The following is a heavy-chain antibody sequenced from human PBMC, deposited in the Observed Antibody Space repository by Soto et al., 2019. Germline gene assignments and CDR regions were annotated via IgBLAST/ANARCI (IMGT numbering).Heavy chain of an antibody. Sequence: EAQLVQSGGGLVQPGGSMRLSCAASGFSFSNYWMHWVRQAPGKGLVWVSGIKFDGSRTTYADSVKGRFTNSRDNARNTLYLQMNSLSVEDTAMYYCARDEGDAMIRGYDSWGQGTLVTVSS. CDR1: GFSFSNYW. D-gene: IGHD3-10*01. CDR2: IKFDGSRT. J-gene: IGHJ4*02. CDR3: ARDEGDAMIRGYDS. V-gene: IGHV3-74*01.